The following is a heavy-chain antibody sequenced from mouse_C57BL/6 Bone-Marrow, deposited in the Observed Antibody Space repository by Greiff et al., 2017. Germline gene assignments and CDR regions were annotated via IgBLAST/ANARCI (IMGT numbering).Heavy chain of an antibody. D-gene: IGHD1-1*01. Sequence: EVQLQQSGPELVKPGASVKISCKASGYSFTGYYMNWVKQSPEKSLEWIGEINPSTGGTTYNQKFKDKATLTVDKSSSTAYMQLKSLTAEDSAVYYCAREGSSLDYWGQGTTLTVSS. CDR1: GYSFTGYY. V-gene: IGHV1-42*01. CDR3: AREGSSLDY. J-gene: IGHJ2*01. CDR2: INPSTGGT.